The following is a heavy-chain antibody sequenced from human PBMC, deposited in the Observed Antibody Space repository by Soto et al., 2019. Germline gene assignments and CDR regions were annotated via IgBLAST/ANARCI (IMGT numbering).Heavy chain of an antibody. V-gene: IGHV3-23*01. D-gene: IGHD3-9*01. Sequence: GGSLRLSCAASGFIFNNYAMSWVRQAPGKGLEWVSFISAGGGSPNYADSVQGRFTISRDNSKNTLYLQMNSLRAEDTAVYYCARDHYDILTGSGWFDPWGQGTLVTVSS. CDR1: GFIFNNYA. CDR3: ARDHYDILTGSGWFDP. J-gene: IGHJ5*02. CDR2: ISAGGGSP.